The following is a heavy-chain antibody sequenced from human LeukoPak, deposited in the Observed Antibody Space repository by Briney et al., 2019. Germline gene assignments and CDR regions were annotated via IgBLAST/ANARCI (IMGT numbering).Heavy chain of an antibody. D-gene: IGHD3-3*01. CDR2: ISGSGGST. J-gene: IGHJ4*02. CDR3: AKDEVRFLEWLLPCWSFDY. V-gene: IGHV3-23*01. Sequence: GGSLRLSCAASGFTFSSYAMSWVRQAPGKGLEWVSAISGSGGSTYYADSVKGRFTISRDNSKNTLYLRMNSLRAEDTAVYYCAKDEVRFLEWLLPCWSFDYWGQGTLVTVSS. CDR1: GFTFSSYA.